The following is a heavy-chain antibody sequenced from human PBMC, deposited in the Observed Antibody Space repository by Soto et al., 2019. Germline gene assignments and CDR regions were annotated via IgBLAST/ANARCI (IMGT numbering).Heavy chain of an antibody. CDR1: GGSITSYY. J-gene: IGHJ4*02. CDR2: IYYTGGT. V-gene: IGHV4-59*08. Sequence: SETLSLTCTVSGGSITSYYWSWIRQPPGKGLEWIGYIYYTGGTKYNPSLKSRVTMSVDTSKNQFSLRLSSVTAADTAVYYCARHHYDILNGYYLEYWGLGTLVTVSS. D-gene: IGHD3-9*01. CDR3: ARHHYDILNGYYLEY.